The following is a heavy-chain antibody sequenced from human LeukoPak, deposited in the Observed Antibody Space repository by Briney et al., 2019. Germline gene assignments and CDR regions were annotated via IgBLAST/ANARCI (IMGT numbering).Heavy chain of an antibody. J-gene: IGHJ6*03. CDR2: ISGSGGST. V-gene: IGHV3-23*01. Sequence: GGSLRLSCAASGFTFSSYAMSWVRQAPGKGLEWVSAISGSGGSTYYADSVKGRFTISRDNSKNTLYLQMNSLRAEDTAVYYCAKDRGSTSMTTYYYYYYMDVWGKGTTVTVSS. D-gene: IGHD2-2*01. CDR1: GFTFSSYA. CDR3: AKDRGSTSMTTYYYYYYMDV.